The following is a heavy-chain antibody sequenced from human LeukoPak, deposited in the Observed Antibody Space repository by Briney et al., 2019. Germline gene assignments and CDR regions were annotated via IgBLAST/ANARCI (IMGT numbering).Heavy chain of an antibody. V-gene: IGHV3-48*03. CDR2: ISSSGSTI. D-gene: IGHD5-12*01. CDR3: ATHSGYDFHYYYYYGMDV. CDR1: GFTFSSYE. Sequence: GGSLRLSCAASGFTFSSYEMNWVRQAPGKGLEWVSYISSSGSTIYYADSVKGRFTISRDNAKNSLCLQMNSLRAEDTAVYYCATHSGYDFHYYYYYGMDVWGQGTTVTVSS. J-gene: IGHJ6*02.